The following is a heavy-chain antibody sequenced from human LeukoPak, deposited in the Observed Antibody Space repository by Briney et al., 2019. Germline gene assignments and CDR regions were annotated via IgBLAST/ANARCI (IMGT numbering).Heavy chain of an antibody. CDR1: GFTFSSYE. Sequence: GGSLRLSCAASGFTFSSYEMNWVRQAPGKGLEWVSAISGSGGSTYYADSVKGRFTISRDNSKNTLYLQMNSLRAEDTAVYYCARDFHRRLYDSSGYYIYWGQGTLVTVSS. V-gene: IGHV3-23*01. CDR3: ARDFHRRLYDSSGYYIY. J-gene: IGHJ4*02. CDR2: ISGSGGST. D-gene: IGHD3-22*01.